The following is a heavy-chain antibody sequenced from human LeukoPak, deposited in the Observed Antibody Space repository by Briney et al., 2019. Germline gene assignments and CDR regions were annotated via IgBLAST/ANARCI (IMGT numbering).Heavy chain of an antibody. J-gene: IGHJ3*02. D-gene: IGHD5-12*01. CDR3: ARGALVATSDGAFDI. V-gene: IGHV3-13*01. CDR2: IGSAGDT. CDR1: GFTFSSYD. Sequence: GGSLRLSCAASGFTFSSYDMLWVRPATGQGGVGVSAIGSAGDTYSPGSVKGRFTISRDNAKNSMYLQMNSLRAGDTAVYYCARGALVATSDGAFDIWGQGTMVTVSS.